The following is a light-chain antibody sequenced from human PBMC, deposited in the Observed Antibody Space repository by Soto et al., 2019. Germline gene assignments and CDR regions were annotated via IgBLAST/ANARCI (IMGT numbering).Light chain of an antibody. J-gene: IGKJ5*01. Sequence: EIVLTQSPATLSLSPGERATLSCRASQSVSSYLAWYQQKPGQAPRLLIYDASTRATGIPARFSGSGSGTDFTLTISRLEPEDFAVYYCQQYGSSLITFGQGTRLEIK. V-gene: IGKV3-20*01. CDR1: QSVSSY. CDR3: QQYGSSLIT. CDR2: DAS.